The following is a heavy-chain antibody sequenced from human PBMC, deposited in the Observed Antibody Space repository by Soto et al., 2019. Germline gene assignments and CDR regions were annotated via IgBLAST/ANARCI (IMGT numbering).Heavy chain of an antibody. CDR1: GYTFTSYD. Sequence: ASVKVSCKAAGYTFTSYDINWVRQATGQGLEYLGWMNPNSGNTGYVQKFQGRVTMTRDTSISTAYMELSSLRSEDSAVYFCARGIKYGAYSRWFDPWG. J-gene: IGHJ5*02. CDR3: ARGIKYGAYSRWFDP. D-gene: IGHD4-17*01. V-gene: IGHV1-8*01. CDR2: MNPNSGNT.